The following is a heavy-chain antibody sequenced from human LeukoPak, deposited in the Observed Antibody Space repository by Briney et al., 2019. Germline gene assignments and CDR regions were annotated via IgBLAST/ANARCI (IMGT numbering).Heavy chain of an antibody. J-gene: IGHJ5*02. Sequence: ASVKVSCKASGYTYTGYYMHWVRQAPGQGLEWMGRINPNSAGTNYAQKFQGRVTMTRDTSISTAYMELSRLRSDDTAVYYCARAWPLRRITIFGGFDPWGQGTLVTVSS. CDR1: GYTYTGYY. CDR2: INPNSAGT. D-gene: IGHD3-3*01. CDR3: ARAWPLRRITIFGGFDP. V-gene: IGHV1-2*06.